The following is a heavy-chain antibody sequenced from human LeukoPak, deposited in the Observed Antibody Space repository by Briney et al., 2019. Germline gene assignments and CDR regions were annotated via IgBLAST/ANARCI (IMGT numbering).Heavy chain of an antibody. CDR2: IIPIFGTA. J-gene: IGHJ4*02. CDR1: GYTLTELS. V-gene: IGHV1-69*13. Sequence: GASVKVSCKVSGYTLTELSMHWVRQAPGQGLEWMGGIIPIFGTANYAQKFQGRVTITADESTSTAYMELSSLRSEDTAVYYCARSFYYDFWSGYTFDYWGQGTLVTVSS. D-gene: IGHD3-3*01. CDR3: ARSFYYDFWSGYTFDY.